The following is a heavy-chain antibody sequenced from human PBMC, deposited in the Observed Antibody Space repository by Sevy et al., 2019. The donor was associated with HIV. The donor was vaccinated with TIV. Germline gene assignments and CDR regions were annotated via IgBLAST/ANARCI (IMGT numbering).Heavy chain of an antibody. Sequence: GGSLRLSCAASGFDFSGYALHWVRQAPGKGLEWVAVISFDASNKYYADSVKGRFTISRENSKNTRYLQMHSLRGDDTAVYYCARESRYSSGWTASWGCDYWGQGALVTVSS. CDR3: ARESRYSSGWTASWGCDY. D-gene: IGHD6-19*01. J-gene: IGHJ4*02. V-gene: IGHV3-30-3*01. CDR2: ISFDASNK. CDR1: GFDFSGYA.